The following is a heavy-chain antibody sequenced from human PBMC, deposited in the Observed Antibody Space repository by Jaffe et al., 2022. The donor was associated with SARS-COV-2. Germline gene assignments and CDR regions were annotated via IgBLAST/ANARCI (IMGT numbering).Heavy chain of an antibody. J-gene: IGHJ6*02. CDR2: IYYSGST. CDR3: ARHRVYCGGDCYSWDYYYYYGMDV. CDR1: GGSISSSSYY. V-gene: IGHV4-39*01. Sequence: QLQLQESGPGLVKPSETLSLTCTVSGGSISSSSYYWGWIRQPPGKGLEWIGSIYYSGSTYYNPSLKSRVTISVDTSKNQFSLKLSSVTAADTAVYYCARHRVYCGGDCYSWDYYYYYGMDVWGQGTTVTVSS. D-gene: IGHD2-21*02.